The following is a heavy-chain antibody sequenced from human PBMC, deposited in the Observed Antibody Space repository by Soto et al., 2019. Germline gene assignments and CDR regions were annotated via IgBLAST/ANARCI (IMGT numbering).Heavy chain of an antibody. D-gene: IGHD3-22*01. CDR1: GGTFSSSS. Sequence: QVQLVQSGAEVKKPGSSVKVSCKASGGTFSSSSISWVRQAPGQGLEWMGGIIPIFGTANYTQKFQGRVTITADESTSTAYMELSSLSSDDTAGYYCARPLRYYYESGGQSAWFDPWGQGTLVTVSS. V-gene: IGHV1-69*12. J-gene: IGHJ5*02. CDR3: ARPLRYYYESGGQSAWFDP. CDR2: IIPIFGTA.